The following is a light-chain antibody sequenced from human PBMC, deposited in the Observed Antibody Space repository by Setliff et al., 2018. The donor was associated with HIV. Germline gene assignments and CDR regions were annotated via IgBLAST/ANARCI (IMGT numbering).Light chain of an antibody. CDR3: SSYAITNTRP. CDR2: EVR. J-gene: IGLJ1*01. Sequence: QSVLTQPASVSGSPGQSITISCTGTSRDVGGYNYVSWYQQHPGKAPKLIIYEVRNRPSGVSNRFSGSKSGNTASLTISGPQAEDEADYYCSSYAITNTRPFGTGTKVTVL. V-gene: IGLV2-14*01. CDR1: SRDVGGYNY.